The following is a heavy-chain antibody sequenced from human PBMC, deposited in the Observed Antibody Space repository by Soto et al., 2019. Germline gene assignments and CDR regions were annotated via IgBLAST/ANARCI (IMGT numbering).Heavy chain of an antibody. CDR1: GSTFSSYS. CDR2: ISSSSSTI. Sequence: GGSLRLSCAASGSTFSSYSMNWVRQAPGKGLEWVSYISSSSSTIYYADSVKGRFTISRDNAKNSLYLQMNSLRDEDTAVYYCARVYYDSSGYYVMYFDYWGQGTLVTVS. V-gene: IGHV3-48*02. D-gene: IGHD3-22*01. J-gene: IGHJ4*02. CDR3: ARVYYDSSGYYVMYFDY.